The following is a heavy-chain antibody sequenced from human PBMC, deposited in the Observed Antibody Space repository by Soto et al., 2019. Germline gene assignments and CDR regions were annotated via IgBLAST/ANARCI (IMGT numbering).Heavy chain of an antibody. CDR3: AKGDLLWDPFDF. CDR1: GLAFSNYA. CDR2: ITASGYSA. J-gene: IGHJ4*02. D-gene: IGHD3-16*01. Sequence: EAQLLESGGGLGQPGGSLRLSCAASGLAFSNYAMTWVRQAPGKGLEWVSIITASGYSAYYGGAVKGRFTTSRDNSRSTLYLQMNGLRADDTAVYYCAKGDLLWDPFDFWGQGTLVTVSS. V-gene: IGHV3-23*01.